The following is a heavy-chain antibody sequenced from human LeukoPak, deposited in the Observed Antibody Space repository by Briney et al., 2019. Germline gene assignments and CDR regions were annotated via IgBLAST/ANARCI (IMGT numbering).Heavy chain of an antibody. J-gene: IGHJ4*02. CDR1: GFTFSSYA. CDR2: ISGSGGST. V-gene: IGHV3-23*01. Sequence: PGGSLRLSCAASGFTFSSYAMSWVRQAPGKGLEWVSAISGSGGSTYYADSVKGRFTISRDNSKNTLYLQMNSLRAEDTAVYYCANRRTIYDSGGYFDYWGQGTLVTVSS. D-gene: IGHD3-22*01. CDR3: ANRRTIYDSGGYFDY.